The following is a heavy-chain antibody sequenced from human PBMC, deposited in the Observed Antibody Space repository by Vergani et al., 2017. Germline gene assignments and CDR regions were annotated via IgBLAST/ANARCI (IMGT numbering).Heavy chain of an antibody. CDR1: GFAFDTYG. J-gene: IGHJ2*01. Sequence: QVQLVESGGGVVQPGGSLRLSCVASGFAFDTYGMHWVRQAPGKGLEWVAFIRFDGSNKFYSDSVKGRFSIDRDNSKKTHYLQMSGLTGDDTAMYYCVRLPRGPWNFDLWGRGTLITVSS. CDR2: IRFDGSNK. CDR3: VRLPRGPWNFDL. V-gene: IGHV3-30*02.